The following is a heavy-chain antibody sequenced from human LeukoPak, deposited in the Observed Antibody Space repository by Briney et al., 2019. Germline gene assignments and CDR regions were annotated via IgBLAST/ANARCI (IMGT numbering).Heavy chain of an antibody. CDR3: TRGYYYDTSGYRY. J-gene: IGHJ4*02. CDR1: GFPFGDYA. D-gene: IGHD3-22*01. Sequence: GGSLRLSCTAPGFPFGDYAMSWVRQAPGKGLEWIGFIRSKAHGGATQYAASVKGRFTISRDDSKYIAYLQMNSLKTEDTAVYFCTRGYYYDTSGYRYWGQGTLVTVSS. V-gene: IGHV3-49*04. CDR2: IRSKAHGGAT.